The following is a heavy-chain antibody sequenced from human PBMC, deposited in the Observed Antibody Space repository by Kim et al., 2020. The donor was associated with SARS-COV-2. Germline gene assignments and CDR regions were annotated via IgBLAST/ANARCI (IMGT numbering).Heavy chain of an antibody. D-gene: IGHD3-10*01. V-gene: IGHV1-58*01. CDR3: AADREGYGSGSL. Sequence: NYAQKVQERVTMTRDRSTSTAYMELSSLRSEDTAVYYCAADREGYGSGSLWGQGTLVTVSS. J-gene: IGHJ4*02.